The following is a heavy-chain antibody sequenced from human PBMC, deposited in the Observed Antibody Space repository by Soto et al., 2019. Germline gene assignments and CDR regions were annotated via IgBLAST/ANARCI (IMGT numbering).Heavy chain of an antibody. CDR2: IYYSGST. V-gene: IGHV4-61*01. Sequence: QVQLQESGPGLVKPSETLSLTCTVSGGSVSSGSYYWSWIRQPPGKGLEWIGYIYYSGSTNYNPTLKSRVTISVYTSKNQFSLKLSSVTAADTAVYYCARGGVAGAFDIWGQGTMVTVSS. CDR1: GGSVSSGSYY. CDR3: ARGGVAGAFDI. D-gene: IGHD3-10*01. J-gene: IGHJ3*02.